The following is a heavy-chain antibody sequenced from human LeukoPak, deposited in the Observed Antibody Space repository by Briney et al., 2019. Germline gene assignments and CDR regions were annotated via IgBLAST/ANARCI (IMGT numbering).Heavy chain of an antibody. CDR1: GFTFSSYS. CDR3: ARENTMIVVADAFDI. J-gene: IGHJ3*02. CDR2: ISSSSGYI. V-gene: IGHV3-21*01. Sequence: GGSLRLSCAASGFTFSSYSMNWVRQAPGKGLEWVSSISSSSGYIYYADSVKGRFTISRDNAKNSLYLQMNSLRAEDTAVYYCARENTMIVVADAFDIWGQGTMVTVSS. D-gene: IGHD3-22*01.